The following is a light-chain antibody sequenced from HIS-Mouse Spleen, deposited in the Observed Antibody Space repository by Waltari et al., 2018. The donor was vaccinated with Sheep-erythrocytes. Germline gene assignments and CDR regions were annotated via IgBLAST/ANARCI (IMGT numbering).Light chain of an antibody. CDR2: EGS. CDR3: CSYAGSSTPWV. V-gene: IGLV2-23*01. J-gene: IGLJ3*02. CDR1: SSAVGSNNL. Sequence: QSALTQPASVSGSPGQSITISCTGTSSAVGSNNLVSWYQQHPGKAPQLMIYEGSKRPSGVSNRFSGSKSGNTASLTIAGLQAEDEADYYCCSYAGSSTPWVFGGGTKLTVL.